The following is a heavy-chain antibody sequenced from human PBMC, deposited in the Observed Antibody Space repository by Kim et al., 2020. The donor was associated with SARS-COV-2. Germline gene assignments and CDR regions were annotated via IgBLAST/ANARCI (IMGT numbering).Heavy chain of an antibody. D-gene: IGHD1-1*01. V-gene: IGHV1-69*13. Sequence: SVKVSCKTSGGTFNTYAINWVRQAPGQGLEWMGYIIPIFGTTDYAQNFQGRVTITADESTSTTYLELSSLGSEDTAVYYCARPLVELERLSAFDFWGQGAMVTVSS. CDR3: ARPLVELERLSAFDF. CDR1: GGTFNTYA. CDR2: IIPIFGTT. J-gene: IGHJ3*01.